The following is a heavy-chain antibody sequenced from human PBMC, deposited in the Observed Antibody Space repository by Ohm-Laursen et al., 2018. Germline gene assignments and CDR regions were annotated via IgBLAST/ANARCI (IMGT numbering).Heavy chain of an antibody. V-gene: IGHV1-2*02. CDR3: ARAYDSSGYYSYNWFDP. Sequence: ASVKVSCKASRYTFIGFYIHWVRQAPGQGLEWLAWINPNSGVTHYAQKFQGRVTMTRDTSISTAYMELSRLRSDDTAVYYCARAYDSSGYYSYNWFDPWGQGTLVTVSS. CDR1: RYTFIGFY. D-gene: IGHD3-22*01. CDR2: INPNSGVT. J-gene: IGHJ5*02.